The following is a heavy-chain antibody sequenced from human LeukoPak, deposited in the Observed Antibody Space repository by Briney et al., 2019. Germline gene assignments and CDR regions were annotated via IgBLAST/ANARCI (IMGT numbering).Heavy chain of an antibody. CDR1: GFTFSSYG. V-gene: IGHV3-23*01. D-gene: IGHD1-1*01. CDR3: AKDSGTWNDSDY. J-gene: IGHJ4*02. Sequence: HLGGSLRLSCAASGFTFSSYGMHWVRQAPGKGLEWVSSISAGAGETYYGHSVEGRFITSRDNSKNTLYLQMNSLRAEDTAIYYCAKDSGTWNDSDYWGQGTLVTVSS. CDR2: ISAGAGET.